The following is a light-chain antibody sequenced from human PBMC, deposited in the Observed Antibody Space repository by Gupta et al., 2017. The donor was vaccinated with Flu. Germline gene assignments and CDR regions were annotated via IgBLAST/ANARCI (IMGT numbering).Light chain of an antibody. Sequence: ITISCTGTSSDVGGYKYVSWYQQHPGKAPKLMIYDVITRPSGVSDRFSGSKSGNTASLTISGLQAEDEADYYCSSYTSSSTPYVFGTGTKVTV. CDR3: SSYTSSSTPYV. J-gene: IGLJ1*01. V-gene: IGLV2-14*04. CDR2: DVI. CDR1: SSDVGGYKY.